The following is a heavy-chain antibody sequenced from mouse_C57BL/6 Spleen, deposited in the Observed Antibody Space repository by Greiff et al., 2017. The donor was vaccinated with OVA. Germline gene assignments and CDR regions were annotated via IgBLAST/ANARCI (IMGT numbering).Heavy chain of an antibody. J-gene: IGHJ1*03. CDR1: GVDFSRYW. CDR2: INPDSSTI. V-gene: IGHV4-1*01. D-gene: IGHD4-1*01. CDR3: ARRLGRPDWYFDV. Sequence: PASGVDFSRYWMSWVRRAPGKGLEWIGEINPDSSTINYAPSLKDKFIISRDNAKNTLYLQMSKVRSEDTALYYCARRLGRPDWYFDVWGTGTTVTVSS.